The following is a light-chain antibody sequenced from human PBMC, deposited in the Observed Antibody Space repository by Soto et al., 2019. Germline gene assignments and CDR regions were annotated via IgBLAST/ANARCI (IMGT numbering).Light chain of an antibody. CDR1: QSINRH. J-gene: IGKJ4*01. V-gene: IGKV3-11*01. CDR2: DVS. Sequence: ESVLTQSPATLSLSPGDRATLSCRASQSINRHLAWYQQKPGQATRLLILDVSDRATGIAARFSGSGSGTDFTLTISSLEPEDFAVYYCQQRSNWPPVTFGGGTKVDIK. CDR3: QQRSNWPPVT.